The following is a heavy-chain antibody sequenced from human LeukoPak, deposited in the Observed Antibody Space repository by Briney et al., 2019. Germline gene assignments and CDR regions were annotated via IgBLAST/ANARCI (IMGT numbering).Heavy chain of an antibody. CDR3: AKDQGKAVTPGWLDP. D-gene: IGHD6-19*01. CDR1: GFTFSSYG. V-gene: IGHV3-30*18. J-gene: IGHJ5*02. CDR2: ILFDGSNE. Sequence: PGRSLRLSCAASGFTFSSYGMHWVRQAPGKGLEWVAVILFDGSNEYYADSVKGRFTISRDNSKNTVYLQMNSLRAEDTAVYYCAKDQGKAVTPGWLDPWGQGTLVTVSS.